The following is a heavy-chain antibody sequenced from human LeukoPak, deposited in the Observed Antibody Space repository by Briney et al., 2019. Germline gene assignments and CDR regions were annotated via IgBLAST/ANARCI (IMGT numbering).Heavy chain of an antibody. D-gene: IGHD6-13*01. CDR2: IYHSGST. CDR3: ARLTSSSSGSSFDY. V-gene: IGHV4-30-2*01. Sequence: PSETLSLTCTVSGGSISSGGYYWSWIRQPPGKGLEWIGYIYHSGSTYYNPSLKSRVTISVDTSKNHFSLRLSSVTAADTAVYYCARLTSSSSGSSFDYWGQGTLVTVSS. J-gene: IGHJ4*02. CDR1: GGSISSGGYY.